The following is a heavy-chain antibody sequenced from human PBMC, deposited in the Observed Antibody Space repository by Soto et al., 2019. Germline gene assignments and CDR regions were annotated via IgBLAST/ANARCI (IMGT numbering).Heavy chain of an antibody. CDR1: GGSLTSNGYY. V-gene: IGHV4-31*03. Sequence: QVHLQESGPGLVKPSQTLSLTCTVSGGSLTSNGYYWSWLRQMPEKGLEWLGYIYYSGTTHFNPSLKSRLAISMDTSNNLFSLNLTSVTAADTAVYFCARDLLYRAVFEIWGQGTLFTVSA. D-gene: IGHD3-3*01. CDR2: IYYSGTT. CDR3: ARDLLYRAVFEI. J-gene: IGHJ3*02.